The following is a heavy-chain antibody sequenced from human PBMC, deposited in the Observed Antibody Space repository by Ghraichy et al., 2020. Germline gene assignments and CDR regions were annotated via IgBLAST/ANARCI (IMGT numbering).Heavy chain of an antibody. V-gene: IGHV3-33*01. CDR3: ARDLRVRDRLMTYYFDY. CDR2: IWYDGSNK. CDR1: GFTFSSYG. J-gene: IGHJ4*02. D-gene: IGHD3-10*01. Sequence: GGSLRLSCAASGFTFSSYGMHWVRQAPGKGLEWVAVIWYDGSNKYYADSVKGRFTISRDNSKNTLYLQMNSLRAEDTAVYYCARDLRVRDRLMTYYFDYWGQGTLVTVSS.